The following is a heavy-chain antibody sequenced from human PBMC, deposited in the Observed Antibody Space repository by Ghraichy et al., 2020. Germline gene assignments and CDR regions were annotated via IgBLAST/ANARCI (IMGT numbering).Heavy chain of an antibody. V-gene: IGHV4-39*01. CDR3: ARQGSGWYVRTTYYFDY. J-gene: IGHJ4*02. CDR1: GGSISSSSYN. D-gene: IGHD6-19*01. Sequence: SETLSLTCTVSGGSISSSSYNWGWIRQPPGKGLEWIGSIYYSGSTYYNPSLKSRVTISVDTSKNQFSLKLSSVTAADTAVYYCARQGSGWYVRTTYYFDYWGXXTLVTVSS. CDR2: IYYSGST.